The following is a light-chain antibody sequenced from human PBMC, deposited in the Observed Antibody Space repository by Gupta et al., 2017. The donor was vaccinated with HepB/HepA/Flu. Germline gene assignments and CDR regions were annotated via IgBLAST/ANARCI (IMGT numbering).Light chain of an antibody. Sequence: SSNLTQDPAVSVALGQTVTFTCQGDSLRSYYASWYQQKSGQAPLLVIYGENKRPSGIPDRFSGSRSGDTVSLTITGAQAEDEADYYCNSRDRTGKREFGGGTKLTVL. CDR3: NSRDRTGKRE. CDR2: GEN. V-gene: IGLV3-19*01. CDR1: SLRSYY. J-gene: IGLJ3*02.